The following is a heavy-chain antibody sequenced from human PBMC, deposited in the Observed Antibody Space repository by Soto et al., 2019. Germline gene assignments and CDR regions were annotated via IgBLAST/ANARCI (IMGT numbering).Heavy chain of an antibody. CDR2: IIPIFGTA. CDR1: GGTFSSYA. V-gene: IGHV1-69*13. D-gene: IGHD5-12*01. CDR3: ARDGGGYSGYDVYY. Sequence: GASVKVSCKASGGTFSSYAISWVRQAPGQGLEWMGGIIPIFGTANYAQKFQGRVTITADESTSTAYMELSSLRSEDTAVYYCARDGGGYSGYDVYYWGQGTLVTVSS. J-gene: IGHJ4*02.